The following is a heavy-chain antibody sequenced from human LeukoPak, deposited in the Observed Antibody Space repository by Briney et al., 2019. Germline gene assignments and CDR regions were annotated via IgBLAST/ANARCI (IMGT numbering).Heavy chain of an antibody. D-gene: IGHD3-9*01. CDR1: GGSISSGGYS. CDR3: ARDGGDILTGDYFDY. J-gene: IGHJ4*02. CDR2: IYHSGST. Sequence: SQTLSLTCAVSGGSISSGGYSWSWIRQPPGKGLEWIGYIYHSGSTYYNPSLKSRVTISVDRSKNQFSLKLSSVTAADMAVYYCARDGGDILTGDYFDYWGQGTLVTVSS. V-gene: IGHV4-30-2*01.